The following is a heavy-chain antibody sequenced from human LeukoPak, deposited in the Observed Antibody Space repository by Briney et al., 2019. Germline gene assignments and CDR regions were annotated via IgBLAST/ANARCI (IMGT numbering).Heavy chain of an antibody. Sequence: PSETLSHTRTVSGGSISSYFWSSIPHPPGKRLECIADIYNSESTNYNPSLTSRVTISVDTSKNQFSLKLSSVTAADTAVYSCAVWPYYSPGNGHGLWGQGTLVTVSS. CDR1: GGSISSYF. CDR2: IYNSEST. D-gene: IGHD1-26*01. J-gene: IGHJ4*02. V-gene: IGHV4-59*01. CDR3: AVWPYYSPGNGHGL.